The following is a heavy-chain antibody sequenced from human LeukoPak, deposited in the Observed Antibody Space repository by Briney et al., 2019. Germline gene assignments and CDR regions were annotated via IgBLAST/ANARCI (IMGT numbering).Heavy chain of an antibody. Sequence: SETLSLTCGVSGGSISNTNWWTWVRQPPGKGLEWIGEIYHSGSTNYNPSLKSRVTISVDKSKNQFSLKLSSVTAADTAVYYCARTSRINMVLDSWGQGTLVTVSS. J-gene: IGHJ5*01. D-gene: IGHD3-10*01. CDR3: ARTSRINMVLDS. V-gene: IGHV4/OR15-8*01. CDR1: GGSISNTNW. CDR2: IYHSGST.